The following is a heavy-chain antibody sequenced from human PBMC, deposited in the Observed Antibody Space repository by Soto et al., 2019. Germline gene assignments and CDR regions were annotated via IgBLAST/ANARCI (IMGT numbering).Heavy chain of an antibody. V-gene: IGHV1-18*01. CDR2: ISAYNGNT. Sequence: QVQLVQSGAEVKKPGASVKVSCKASGYTFTNYGISWVRQAPGQGLEWMGWISAYNGNTNYAQKFQGRVTMTTDTATKTAYRELRSLRSDDTAVYYCAREGYCISTSCRHYDYYGMDVWGQGTTVTVSS. CDR3: AREGYCISTSCRHYDYYGMDV. D-gene: IGHD2-2*01. CDR1: GYTFTNYG. J-gene: IGHJ6*02.